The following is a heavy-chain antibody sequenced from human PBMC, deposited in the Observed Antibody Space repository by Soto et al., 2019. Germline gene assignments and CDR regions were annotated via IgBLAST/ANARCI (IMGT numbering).Heavy chain of an antibody. D-gene: IGHD4-4*01. CDR3: AGGLQYRYGMDF. V-gene: IGHV3-74*01. Sequence: EVQLVESGGGLVQPGGSPRLSCAASGFTFTNHWLHWVRQAPGKGLVWVSRINSDGSSTNSAGSVKGLFTISRDNAKNTVYMLMNGLRAEDTAVYYCAGGLQYRYGMDFWGQGTTVTVSS. CDR1: GFTFTNHW. J-gene: IGHJ6*02. CDR2: INSDGSST.